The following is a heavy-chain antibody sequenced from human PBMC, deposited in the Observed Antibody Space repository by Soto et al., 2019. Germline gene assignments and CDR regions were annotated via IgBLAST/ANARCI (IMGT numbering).Heavy chain of an antibody. V-gene: IGHV1-46*02. CDR2: IHPSGGGT. Sequence: ASVKVSCKPSGYTFNTYYLHWVRQAPGQALEWMGVIHPSGGGTTYAQKFLGRVTVTRNTSTSTVFMELSSLRSEDTAVYYCARGLGIGSNWFDPWGQGTLVTVSS. D-gene: IGHD2-21*01. CDR1: GYTFNTYY. CDR3: ARGLGIGSNWFDP. J-gene: IGHJ5*02.